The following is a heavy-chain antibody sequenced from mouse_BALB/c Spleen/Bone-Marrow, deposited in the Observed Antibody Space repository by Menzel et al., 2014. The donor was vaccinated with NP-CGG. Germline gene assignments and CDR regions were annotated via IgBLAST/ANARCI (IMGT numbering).Heavy chain of an antibody. CDR1: GYTFTSYV. D-gene: IGHD1-1*02. J-gene: IGHJ1*01. CDR3: AREDGSYGYWYFDV. V-gene: IGHV1-14*01. Sequence: EVQLQQSGPELVKPGASVKMSCKASGYTFTSYVMNWVKQKPGQGLEWIGFFNPYNDGTKFNEKFKGKATLTSDKSSSTAYMELSSLTSEDSAVYYCAREDGSYGYWYFDVWGAGTTVTVSS. CDR2: FNPYNDGT.